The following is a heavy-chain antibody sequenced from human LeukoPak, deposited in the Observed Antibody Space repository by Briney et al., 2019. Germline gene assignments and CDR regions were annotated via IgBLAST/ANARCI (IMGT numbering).Heavy chain of an antibody. D-gene: IGHD7-27*01. Sequence: GGSLRLSCAASGFTFTSYAMSWVRQAPGKGLEWVSALSHSATATYYADSVKGRVTISRDNSKNTLYLQMYSLRAEDTAVYYCAKDTLFWGPTGQFDYWGQGTLVTVSS. CDR1: GFTFTSYA. CDR2: LSHSATAT. CDR3: AKDTLFWGPTGQFDY. V-gene: IGHV3-23*01. J-gene: IGHJ4*02.